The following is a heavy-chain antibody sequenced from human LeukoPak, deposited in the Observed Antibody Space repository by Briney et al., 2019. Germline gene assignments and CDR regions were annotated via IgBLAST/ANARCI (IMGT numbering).Heavy chain of an antibody. D-gene: IGHD4-23*01. CDR3: AKDPNDDYIGTFDI. CDR1: KFNFISYG. J-gene: IGHJ3*02. V-gene: IGHV3-23*01. Sequence: GGSLRLSCATSKFNFISYGLTWVRQAPGKGLEWVSSISGSGTDTQYAASVQGRFTISRDNSKNTLYLQMNSLRAEDTAVYYCAKDPNDDYIGTFDIWGHGTMVTVSS. CDR2: ISGSGTDT.